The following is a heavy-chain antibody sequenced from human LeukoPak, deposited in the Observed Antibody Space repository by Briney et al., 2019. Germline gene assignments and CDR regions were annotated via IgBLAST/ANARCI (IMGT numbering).Heavy chain of an antibody. J-gene: IGHJ4*02. V-gene: IGHV3-20*04. Sequence: GGSLRLSWAAPGLRFDDHGMAWVRQAPGKGLEWVFGISWNGGSTGYADSVKGRFTISRDNAKNSLYLQMNSLRADDTALYYCARGDSSGWYFDDWGQGTLVTVSS. CDR3: ARGDSSGWYFDD. CDR1: GLRFDDHG. CDR2: ISWNGGST. D-gene: IGHD6-19*01.